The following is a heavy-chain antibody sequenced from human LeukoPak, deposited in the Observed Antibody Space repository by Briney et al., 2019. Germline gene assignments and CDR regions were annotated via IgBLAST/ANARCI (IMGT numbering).Heavy chain of an antibody. CDR1: GGTFLSHT. V-gene: IGHV1-18*01. CDR2: ISPYNGNT. Sequence: GASVKVSCKTSGGTFLSHTFSWVRQAPGQGLEWMGWISPYNGNTDFAQKVQGRVTMATDTSTRTAYMELNSLRAEDTAVYYCAKDQAPIVVVPAAHGDAFDIWGQGTMVTVSS. CDR3: AKDQAPIVVVPAAHGDAFDI. J-gene: IGHJ3*02. D-gene: IGHD2-2*01.